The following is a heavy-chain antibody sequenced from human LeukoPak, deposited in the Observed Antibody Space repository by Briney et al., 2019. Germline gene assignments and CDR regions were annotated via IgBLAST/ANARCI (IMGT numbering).Heavy chain of an antibody. CDR1: GFNFQSYG. J-gene: IGHJ4*02. V-gene: IGHV3-30*18. Sequence: PGGSLRLSCAASGFNFQSYGIHWVRQLPGKGLEWVAVISHDGYDKSYVGNVKGRFTISRDNYNSVYLQMTSLRPEDTAVYYCVKSSGYSSYDHGDYWGQGTMVIVSS. CDR2: ISHDGYDK. D-gene: IGHD5-18*01. CDR3: VKSSGYSSYDHGDY.